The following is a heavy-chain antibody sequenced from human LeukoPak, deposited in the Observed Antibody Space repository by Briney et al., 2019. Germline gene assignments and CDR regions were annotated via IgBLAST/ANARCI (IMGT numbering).Heavy chain of an antibody. D-gene: IGHD6-13*01. V-gene: IGHV3-53*01. J-gene: IGHJ6*02. CDR2: IYSGGST. Sequence: GGSLRLSCAASGFTVSSNYMNWVRQAPGKGLEWVSVIYSGGSTYYADSVKGRFTISRDNSKNTLYLQMNSLRAEDTAVYYCARDGGGSSSWSPYYYGMDVWGQGTTVTVSS. CDR1: GFTVSSNY. CDR3: ARDGGGSSSWSPYYYGMDV.